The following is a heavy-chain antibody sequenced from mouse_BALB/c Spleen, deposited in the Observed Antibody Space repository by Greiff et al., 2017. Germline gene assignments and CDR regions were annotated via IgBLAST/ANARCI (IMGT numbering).Heavy chain of an antibody. Sequence: QVQLQQSGAELVKPGASVKLSCKASGYTFTSYYMYWVKQRPGQGLEWIGEINPSNGGTNFNEKFNSKATLTVDKSSSTAYMQLSSLTSEDSAVYYCTREGTWFAYWGQGTLVTVSA. CDR3: TREGTWFAY. J-gene: IGHJ3*01. CDR2: INPSNGGT. V-gene: IGHV1S81*02. CDR1: GYTFTSYY.